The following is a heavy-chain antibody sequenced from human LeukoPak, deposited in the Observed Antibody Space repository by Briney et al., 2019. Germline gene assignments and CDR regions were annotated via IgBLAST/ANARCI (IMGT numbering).Heavy chain of an antibody. V-gene: IGHV3-7*01. CDR1: GFTFSSYW. CDR2: IKQDGSEK. D-gene: IGHD1-14*01. Sequence: PGGSLRLSCAASGFTFSSYWMTWVRQAPGKGLEWVANIKQDGSEKYYVDSVKGRFTISRDNAKNSLYLEMSSLRAEDTAVYYCARDATPPGIIFDYWGQGTLVTVSS. J-gene: IGHJ4*02. CDR3: ARDATPPGIIFDY.